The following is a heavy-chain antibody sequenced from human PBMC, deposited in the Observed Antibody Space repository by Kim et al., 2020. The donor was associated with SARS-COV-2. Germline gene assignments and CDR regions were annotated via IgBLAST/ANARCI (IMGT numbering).Heavy chain of an antibody. J-gene: IGHJ5*02. V-gene: IGHV1-18*01. Sequence: NYAQKLQGRVTMTTDPSTSTADMELRSLRSDDTAVYYCARERFGDNWFDPWGQGTLVTVSS. D-gene: IGHD3-10*01. CDR3: ARERFGDNWFDP.